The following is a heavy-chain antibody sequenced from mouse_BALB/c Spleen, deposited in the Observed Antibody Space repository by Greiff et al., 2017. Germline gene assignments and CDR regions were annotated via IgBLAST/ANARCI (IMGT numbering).Heavy chain of an antibody. CDR1: GYTFSSYW. CDR2: ILPGSGST. J-gene: IGHJ3*01. CDR3: ARSERYPWFAY. Sequence: VQLQQSGAELMKPGASVKISCKATGYTFSSYWIEWVKQRPGHGLEWIGEILPGSGSTNYNEKFKGKATFTADTSSNTAYMQLSSLTSEDSAVYYCARSERYPWFAYWGQGTLVTVSA. D-gene: IGHD2-14*01. V-gene: IGHV1-9*01.